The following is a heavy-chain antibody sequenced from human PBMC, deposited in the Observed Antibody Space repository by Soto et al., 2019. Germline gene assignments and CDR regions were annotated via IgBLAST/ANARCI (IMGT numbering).Heavy chain of an antibody. D-gene: IGHD3-22*01. Sequence: GGSLRLSCAASGFTFRTYAMSWVRQAPGKGLEWVSTISGNGGTSYADFVRGRFTISRDNSKNTLYLQMNSLRAEDTAIYYCAKDAPGSGWLSDYWGQGTRVTVSS. CDR1: GFTFRTYA. V-gene: IGHV3-23*01. CDR3: AKDAPGSGWLSDY. J-gene: IGHJ4*02. CDR2: ISGNGGT.